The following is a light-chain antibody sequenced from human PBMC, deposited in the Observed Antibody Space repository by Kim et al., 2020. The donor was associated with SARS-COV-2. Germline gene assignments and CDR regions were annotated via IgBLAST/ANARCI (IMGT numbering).Light chain of an antibody. J-gene: IGLJ1*01. CDR2: QDS. Sequence: GTAGQKAIITCSGDRLGDKYACWYQKKPGQSPVLVIYQDSKRPSGIPERFSGSNSGNTATLTISGTQAMDEADYYCQAWDSSNYVFGTGTKVTVL. CDR3: QAWDSSNYV. V-gene: IGLV3-1*01. CDR1: RLGDKY.